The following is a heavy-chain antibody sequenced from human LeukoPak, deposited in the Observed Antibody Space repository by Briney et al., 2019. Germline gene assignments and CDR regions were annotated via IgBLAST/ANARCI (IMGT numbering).Heavy chain of an antibody. CDR2: INPNSGDA. CDR3: ARDERYDSSGYPFDY. Sequence: ASLKVSCKASGYTFTGYFMHWVRQAPGQGPEWMGWINPNSGDANYAQKFQGRVTMTRDTSISTAYMELSRLRSDDTAVYYCARDERYDSSGYPFDYWGQGTLVTVSS. D-gene: IGHD3-22*01. V-gene: IGHV1-2*02. CDR1: GYTFTGYF. J-gene: IGHJ4*02.